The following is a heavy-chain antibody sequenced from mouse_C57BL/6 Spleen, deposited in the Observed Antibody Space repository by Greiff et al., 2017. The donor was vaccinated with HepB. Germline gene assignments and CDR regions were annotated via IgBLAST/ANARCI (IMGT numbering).Heavy chain of an antibody. CDR2: IRNKANNHAT. CDR1: GFTFSDAW. V-gene: IGHV6-6*01. D-gene: IGHD3-1*01. Sequence: EVQLQESGGGLVQPGGSMKLSCAASGFTFSDAWMDWVRQSPEKGLEWVAEIRNKANNHATYYAESVKGRFTISRDDSKSSVYLQMNSLRAEDTGIYYCTRPGLYYAMDYWGQGTSVTVSS. J-gene: IGHJ4*01. CDR3: TRPGLYYAMDY.